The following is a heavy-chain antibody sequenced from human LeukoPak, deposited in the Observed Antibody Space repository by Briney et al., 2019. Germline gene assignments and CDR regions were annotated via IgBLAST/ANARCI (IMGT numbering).Heavy chain of an antibody. CDR2: IFYSGTT. D-gene: IGHD3-9*01. CDR1: GGSISSSSSY. CDR3: VRLPTGYPNWFDP. V-gene: IGHV4-39*01. J-gene: IGHJ5*02. Sequence: PSETLSLTCTVSGGSISSSSSYWGWIRQPPGKGLEWIGNIFYSGTTYYNPSLKSRVTISLDTSKNQFSLRLSSVTAADTAFYYCVRLPTGYPNWFDPWGQGTLVIVSS.